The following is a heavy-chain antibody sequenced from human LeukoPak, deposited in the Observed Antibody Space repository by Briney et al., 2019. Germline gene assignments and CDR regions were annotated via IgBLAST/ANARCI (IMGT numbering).Heavy chain of an antibody. J-gene: IGHJ5*02. D-gene: IGHD2-2*01. CDR2: INPSGGST. V-gene: IGHV1-46*01. CDR3: ARCLEEYSSTSPFDP. Sequence: GASVKVSCTASGYTFTSYYMHWVRQAPGQGLEWMGIINPSGGSTSYALKFQGRVTMTRDTSTSTVYMELSSLRSEDTAVCYCARCLEEYSSTSPFDPWGQGTLVTVSS. CDR1: GYTFTSYY.